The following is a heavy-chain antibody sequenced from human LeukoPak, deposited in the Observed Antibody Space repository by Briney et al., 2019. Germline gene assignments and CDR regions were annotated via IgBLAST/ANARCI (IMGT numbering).Heavy chain of an antibody. CDR1: GFTFSSYG. CDR3: AKDKPQDAYPNYVAGYFDS. J-gene: IGHJ4*02. CDR2: MSYDETVK. Sequence: PLSLSCAASGFTFSSYGMHWVRQAPGKGLEWVASMSYDETVKYYVDSVKGRFNISRDNSKNTVFLQMNSLRAEDTAVYYCAKDKPQDAYPNYVAGYFDSWGQGTLVTVSS. V-gene: IGHV3-30*18. D-gene: IGHD4/OR15-4a*01.